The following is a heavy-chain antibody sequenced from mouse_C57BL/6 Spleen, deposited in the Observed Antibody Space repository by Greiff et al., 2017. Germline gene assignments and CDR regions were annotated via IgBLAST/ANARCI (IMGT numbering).Heavy chain of an antibody. Sequence: EVKLMESGGGLVQPGESLKLSCESNEYEFPSHDMSWVRKTPEKRLELVAAINSNGGSTYYPDTMERRFIISRDNTKKTLYLQMSSLRSEDTALYYCARGGLYWYFDVWGTGTTVTVSS. J-gene: IGHJ1*03. CDR2: INSNGGST. D-gene: IGHD3-3*01. V-gene: IGHV5-2*01. CDR1: EYEFPSHD. CDR3: ARGGLYWYFDV.